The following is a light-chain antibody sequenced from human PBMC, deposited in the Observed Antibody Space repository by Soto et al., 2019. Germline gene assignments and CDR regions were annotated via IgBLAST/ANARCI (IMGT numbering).Light chain of an antibody. Sequence: EIVLTQSPGTLSLSPGERATLSCRASQSVSSSYLAWYQQKPGQAPRPLIYGASSRAIGIPDRFSGSGSVTDFTLTISRLEREDFAVYYCQQYGSSPWTFGQGTKVEIK. CDR3: QQYGSSPWT. J-gene: IGKJ1*01. CDR1: QSVSSSY. CDR2: GAS. V-gene: IGKV3-20*01.